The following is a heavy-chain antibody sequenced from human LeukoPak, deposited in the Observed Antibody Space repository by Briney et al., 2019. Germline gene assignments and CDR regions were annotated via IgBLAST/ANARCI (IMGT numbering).Heavy chain of an antibody. CDR2: ISSSSSYI. CDR3: ARPDLRAFDI. J-gene: IGHJ3*02. V-gene: IGHV3-21*01. Sequence: GGSLRLSCAASGFTFSSYSMNWVRQAPGKGREWVSSISSSSSYIYYADSVKGRFTISRDNAKNSLYLQMNSLRAEDTAVYYCARPDLRAFDIWGQGTMDSVSS. CDR1: GFTFSSYS.